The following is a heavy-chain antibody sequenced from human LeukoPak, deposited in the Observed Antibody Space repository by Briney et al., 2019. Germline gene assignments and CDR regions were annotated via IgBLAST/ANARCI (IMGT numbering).Heavy chain of an antibody. D-gene: IGHD3-22*01. CDR3: AVTAGYYYDSSGYYH. J-gene: IGHJ5*02. CDR2: ISTSGST. Sequence: SETLSLTCAVSAASISNYYWSWIRQAPGKGLEWIGYISTSGSTNYNPSLKSRVTISVDTSKNQFSLKLSSVTAADTAVYYCAVTAGYYYDSSGYYHWGQGTLVTVSS. V-gene: IGHV4-4*09. CDR1: AASISNYY.